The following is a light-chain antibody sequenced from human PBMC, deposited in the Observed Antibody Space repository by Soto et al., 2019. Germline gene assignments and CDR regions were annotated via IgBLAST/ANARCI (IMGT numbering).Light chain of an antibody. J-gene: IGKJ5*01. CDR2: AAS. CDR1: QSISSY. CDR3: QQSSSTPIT. V-gene: IGKV1-39*01. Sequence: DIQMTQSPSSLSASVGDRVTITCRASQSISSYLNWYQKKPGKAPKLLIYAASSLQSVVASKFSGSESGTDFTLTISSLQPEDFATYYCQQSSSTPITFGQGTRLEIK.